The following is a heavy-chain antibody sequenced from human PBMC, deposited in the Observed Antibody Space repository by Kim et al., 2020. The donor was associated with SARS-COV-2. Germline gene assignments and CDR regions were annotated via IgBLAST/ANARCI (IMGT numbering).Heavy chain of an antibody. Sequence: GGSLRLSCAASGFTFSDAAIHWVRQASGKGLEWIGRIRSKANRYATAYAESVKGRFTVSRDDSKNTADLQMNSLKTEDTAVYYCIRHAVDTPMAPWGQGTLVTVSS. J-gene: IGHJ5*02. V-gene: IGHV3-73*01. D-gene: IGHD5-18*01. CDR2: IRSKANRYAT. CDR1: GFTFSDAA. CDR3: IRHAVDTPMAP.